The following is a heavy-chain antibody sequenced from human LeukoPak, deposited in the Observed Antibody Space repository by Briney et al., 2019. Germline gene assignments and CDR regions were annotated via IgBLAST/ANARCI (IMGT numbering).Heavy chain of an antibody. V-gene: IGHV1-2*02. CDR1: GYTFTGYY. D-gene: IGHD3-22*01. CDR3: ARGYYDSGGPRLDY. CDR2: INPNSGDT. J-gene: IGHJ4*02. Sequence: ASVKVSCKASGYTFTGYYIHWVRLAPGQGPEWMGWINPNSGDTNYGQKFQGRVTMTRDTSISTAYMEPTRLTSDDTTVYYCARGYYDSGGPRLDYWGQGTLVTVSS.